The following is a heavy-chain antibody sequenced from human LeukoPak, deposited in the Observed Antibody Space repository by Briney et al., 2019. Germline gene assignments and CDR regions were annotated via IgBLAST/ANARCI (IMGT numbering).Heavy chain of an antibody. CDR1: GFTVSSNY. J-gene: IGHJ4*02. Sequence: PGGSLRLSCAASGFTVSSNYMTWVRQAPGKGLEWVSVIYNSGSTYYADSVKGRFTISRDNLKNTVYLQMNFLRAEDTAVYYCTIYDSGNYLDYWGQGTLVTVSS. CDR3: TIYDSGNYLDY. CDR2: IYNSGST. D-gene: IGHD3-10*01. V-gene: IGHV3-53*01.